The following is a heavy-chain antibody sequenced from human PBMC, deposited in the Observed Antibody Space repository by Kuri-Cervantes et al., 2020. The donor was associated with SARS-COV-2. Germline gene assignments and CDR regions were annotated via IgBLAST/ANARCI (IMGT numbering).Heavy chain of an antibody. Sequence: ASVKVSCKAPGYTFTSYGIGWVRQAPGQGLEWMGRINPNSGGTNYAQKFQGRVTMTRDTSISTAYMELSRLRSDDTVVYYCARAKAHYYDSSGYRKAFDIWGQGTMVTVSS. CDR3: ARAKAHYYDSSGYRKAFDI. V-gene: IGHV1-2*05. J-gene: IGHJ3*02. CDR1: GYTFTSYG. CDR2: INPNSGGT. D-gene: IGHD3-22*01.